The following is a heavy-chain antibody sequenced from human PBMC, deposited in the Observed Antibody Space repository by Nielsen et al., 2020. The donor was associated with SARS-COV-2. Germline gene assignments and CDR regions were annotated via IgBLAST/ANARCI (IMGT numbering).Heavy chain of an antibody. D-gene: IGHD3-10*01. CDR3: ASLLSFGEADYFDS. CDR1: GGSINSGDTY. V-gene: IGHV4-30-4*02. Sequence: SDTLSLTCTVSGGSINSGDTYWSWIRQPPGKGLEWIGSIYHTGDTYYNPSLKSQTSISLDASKSQFSLKLSSVTAADTALYFCASLLSFGEADYFDSWGQGTLLTVSS. J-gene: IGHJ4*02. CDR2: IYHTGDT.